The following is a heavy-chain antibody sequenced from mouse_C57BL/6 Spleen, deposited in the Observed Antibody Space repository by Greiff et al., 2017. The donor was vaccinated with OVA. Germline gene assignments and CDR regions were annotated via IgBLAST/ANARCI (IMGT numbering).Heavy chain of an antibody. J-gene: IGHJ1*03. D-gene: IGHD1-1*01. CDR3: ARPYYYGSSYDWYFDV. Sequence: VQLQQPGAELVKPGASVKMSCKASGYTFTSYWITWVKPRPGQGLEWIGDIYPGSGSTNYNEKFKSKATLTVDTSSSTAYMQLSSLTSEDSAVYYCARPYYYGSSYDWYFDVWGTGTTVTVSS. V-gene: IGHV1-55*01. CDR2: IYPGSGST. CDR1: GYTFTSYW.